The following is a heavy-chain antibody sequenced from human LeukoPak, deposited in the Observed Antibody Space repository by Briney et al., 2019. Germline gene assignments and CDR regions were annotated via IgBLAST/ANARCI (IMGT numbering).Heavy chain of an antibody. CDR2: INSDGSST. D-gene: IGHD5-18*01. CDR1: GFTFSSYW. Sequence: PMGSLRLSCAASGFTFSSYWMHWVRQAPGKGLVWVSRINSDGSSTSYADSVKGRFTSSRDNAKNTLYLQMKSRRAEDTAVYYCARGGGYSYGSFDYWGQGTLVTVSS. V-gene: IGHV3-74*01. CDR3: ARGGGYSYGSFDY. J-gene: IGHJ4*02.